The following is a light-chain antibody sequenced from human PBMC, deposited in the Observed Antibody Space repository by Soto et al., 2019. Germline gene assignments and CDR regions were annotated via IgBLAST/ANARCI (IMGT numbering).Light chain of an antibody. Sequence: QSVLTQPPSVSGAPGQRVTISCTGSISNIGAGHDVNWYQQLPGTAPKLLIYGSKNRPSGVPDRFSGSKSGTSASLAITGLQAEDEADYYCQSYDSSLSGYVFGTGTKVTVL. J-gene: IGLJ1*01. CDR2: GSK. V-gene: IGLV1-40*01. CDR1: ISNIGAGHD. CDR3: QSYDSSLSGYV.